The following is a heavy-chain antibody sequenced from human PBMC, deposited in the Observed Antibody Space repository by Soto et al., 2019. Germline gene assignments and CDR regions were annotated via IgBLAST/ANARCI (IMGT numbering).Heavy chain of an antibody. CDR3: TRDLGASTGCDFDY. D-gene: IGHD6-19*01. CDR2: IRRKGYGGTT. CDR1: GFTFGDYA. Sequence: GGSLRLSCTASGFTFGDYAMSWVRQAPGKGLEWVGFIRRKGYGGTTEYAASVKGRFTLSRDYCNSIAYLQINSLNTEDTAVYYCTRDLGASTGCDFDYWGRGTLVTVSS. V-gene: IGHV3-49*04. J-gene: IGHJ4*02.